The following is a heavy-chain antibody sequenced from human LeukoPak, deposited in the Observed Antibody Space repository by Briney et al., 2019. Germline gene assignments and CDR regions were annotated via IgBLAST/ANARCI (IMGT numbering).Heavy chain of an antibody. V-gene: IGHV1-8*01. J-gene: IGHJ4*02. CDR1: GYTFTSYD. Sequence: ASVKVSCKASGYTFTSYDINWVRQATGQGLEWMGWMNPNSGNTGYAQKFQGRVTMTRNTSISTAYMELSSLRSEDTAVYYCANGRAITRGFAYWGQGTLVSASS. CDR3: ANGRAITRGFAY. CDR2: MNPNSGNT. D-gene: IGHD3-3*01.